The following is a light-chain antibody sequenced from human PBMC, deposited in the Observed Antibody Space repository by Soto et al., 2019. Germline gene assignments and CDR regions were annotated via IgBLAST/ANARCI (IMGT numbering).Light chain of an antibody. J-gene: IGLJ2*01. CDR1: SSNIGSNY. CDR3: GGWDDSLSGPV. V-gene: IGLV1-47*01. CDR2: RNN. Sequence: QSVLTQPPSASGTPGQRVNISCSGRSSNIGSNYVYWYRQFPGTAPKLLIQRNNQRPSGVPARFSGPKSATSASLAISGLRSEDEADYYCGGWDDSLSGPVFGGGTKSPS.